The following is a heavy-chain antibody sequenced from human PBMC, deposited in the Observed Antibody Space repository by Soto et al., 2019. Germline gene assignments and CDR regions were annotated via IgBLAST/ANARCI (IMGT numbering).Heavy chain of an antibody. CDR1: GYTFNTYY. Sequence: QVQLVQSGAEVRKPGASVKVSCKPSGYTFNTYYLHWLRQAPGQALEWMGVIHPSGGGTTYAQKFLGRVTVTRDTSTTTVFMALSSLRSDDTGVYYCARGGHIAVVTASFDNWGQGTLVTVSS. CDR2: IHPSGGGT. V-gene: IGHV1-46*02. D-gene: IGHD2-21*02. CDR3: ARGGHIAVVTASFDN. J-gene: IGHJ4*02.